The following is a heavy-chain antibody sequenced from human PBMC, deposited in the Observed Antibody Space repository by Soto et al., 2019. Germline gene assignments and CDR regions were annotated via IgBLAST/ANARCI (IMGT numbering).Heavy chain of an antibody. D-gene: IGHD6-19*01. V-gene: IGHV3-30*19. Sequence: QAQLVESGGGVVQPGRSLRLSCAASGFTFYTYGMHWVRQVPGKGLQWVAVIWYDGSNKFYADSVKGRFTISRDNSKNTLYLQMNSLRAEDTAVYYCARDTPNSSGYYWGQGTLVTVSS. CDR2: IWYDGSNK. CDR1: GFTFYTYG. J-gene: IGHJ4*02. CDR3: ARDTPNSSGYY.